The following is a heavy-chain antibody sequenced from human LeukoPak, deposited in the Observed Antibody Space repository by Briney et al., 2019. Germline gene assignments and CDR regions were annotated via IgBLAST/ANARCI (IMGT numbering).Heavy chain of an antibody. J-gene: IGHJ3*02. CDR3: ARAPWELLRAFDI. V-gene: IGHV4-59*01. CDR1: GGSISSYY. D-gene: IGHD1-26*01. Sequence: SETLSLTCTVSGGSISSYYWSWIRQPPGKGLEWIGYIYYSGSTNYNPSLKSRVTTSVDTSKNQFSLKLSSVTAADTAVYYCARAPWELLRAFDIWGQGTMVTVSS. CDR2: IYYSGST.